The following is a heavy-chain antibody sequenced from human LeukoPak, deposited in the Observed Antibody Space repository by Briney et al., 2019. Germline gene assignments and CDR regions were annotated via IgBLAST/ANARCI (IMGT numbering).Heavy chain of an antibody. CDR2: IYFSGST. CDR3: ARYCSGTGCHGPFDS. V-gene: IGHV4-30-4*01. CDR1: GGSIRSGDHY. Sequence: SKTLSLTCSVSGGSIRSGDHYWSWIRQPPGKGLEWIGYIYFSGSTYYNPSLKSRVTISVDTSTSQFSLKLSSVTAADTAIYYCARYCSGTGCHGPFDSWGPGTLVTVSS. J-gene: IGHJ4*02. D-gene: IGHD2-2*01.